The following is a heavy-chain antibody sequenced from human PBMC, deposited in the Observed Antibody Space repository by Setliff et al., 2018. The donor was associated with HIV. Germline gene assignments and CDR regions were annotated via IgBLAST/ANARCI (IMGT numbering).Heavy chain of an antibody. Sequence: ASVKVSCKASGYTFTSKHINWVRQATGQGLEWLGWMDPSSAATGYAQKFQGSVTLTRDTSINTAYMELSSLTSDDTAVYYCARGVGAAGDYWGQGTQVTVSS. D-gene: IGHD1-26*01. CDR3: ARGVGAAGDY. V-gene: IGHV1-8*01. J-gene: IGHJ4*02. CDR2: MDPSSAAT. CDR1: GYTFTSKH.